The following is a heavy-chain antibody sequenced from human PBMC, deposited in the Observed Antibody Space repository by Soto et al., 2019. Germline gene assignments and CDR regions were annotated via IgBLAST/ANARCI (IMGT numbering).Heavy chain of an antibody. Sequence: QVQLVESGGGVVQPGRSLRLSCAASGFTFSSYGMHWVRQAPGKGLEWVAVIWYDGSNKYYADSVKGRFTISRDNSKNALYLQMNSLRAEDMAVYYFSRSGYGEYDVSHFDYCGQGTLVTVSS. V-gene: IGHV3-33*01. CDR3: SRSGYGEYDVSHFDY. CDR1: GFTFSSYG. CDR2: IWYDGSNK. J-gene: IGHJ4*02. D-gene: IGHD4-17*01.